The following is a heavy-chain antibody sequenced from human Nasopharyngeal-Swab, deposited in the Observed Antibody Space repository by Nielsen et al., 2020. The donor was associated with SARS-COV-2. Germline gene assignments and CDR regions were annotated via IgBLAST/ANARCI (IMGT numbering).Heavy chain of an antibody. CDR2: ISSMSTYI. J-gene: IGHJ3*02. Sequence: WIRQPPGKGLEWVSSISSMSTYIYYADSVRGRFTISRDNAKNSVYLQMNSLRAEDTAVYYCARTDTAMVDAFDIWGQGTMVTVSS. V-gene: IGHV3-21*01. D-gene: IGHD5-18*01. CDR3: ARTDTAMVDAFDI.